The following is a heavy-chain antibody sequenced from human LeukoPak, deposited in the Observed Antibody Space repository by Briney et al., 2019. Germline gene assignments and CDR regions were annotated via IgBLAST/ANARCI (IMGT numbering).Heavy chain of an antibody. CDR3: ARGAYCGGDCYLDY. CDR2: IYTSGST. V-gene: IGHV4-61*02. D-gene: IGHD2-21*02. CDR1: GGSISSGSYY. J-gene: IGHJ4*02. Sequence: SQTLSLTCTVSGGSISSGSYYWSWIRQPAGKGLEWIGRIYTSGSTNYNPSLKSRVTISVDTSKNQFSLKLSSVTAADTAVYYCARGAYCGGDCYLDYWGQGTLVTVSP.